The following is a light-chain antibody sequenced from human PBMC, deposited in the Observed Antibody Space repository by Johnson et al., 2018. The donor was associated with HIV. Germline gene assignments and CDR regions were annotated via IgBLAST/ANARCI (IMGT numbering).Light chain of an antibody. CDR2: DHN. J-gene: IGLJ1*01. CDR1: SSNIGNNY. CDR3: GTWDSSLSASYV. V-gene: IGLV1-51*01. Sequence: QSVLTQPPSVSAAPGQKVTISCSGRSSNIGNNYVSWYQQLPGTAPKLLIYDHNTRPSGIPDRFSGSKSGTSATLAIPGLQPWDEADYYCGTWDSSLSASYVFGTGTKVTVL.